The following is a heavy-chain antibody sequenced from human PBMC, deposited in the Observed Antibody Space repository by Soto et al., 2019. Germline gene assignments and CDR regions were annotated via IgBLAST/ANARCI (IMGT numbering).Heavy chain of an antibody. CDR2: IFSSGST. J-gene: IGHJ4*02. CDR1: GGSISSGGYY. V-gene: IGHV4-31*03. D-gene: IGHD3-10*02. Sequence: QVQLQESGPGLVKPSQTLSLTCTVSGGSISSGGYYWSWIRQPPGKGLEWIGHIFSSGSTYYNPSLKRRVTIALETSKNQFSLKLSSVTASDTAMYYCASLSSGERLTFDYWGQGTLVTVSS. CDR3: ASLSSGERLTFDY.